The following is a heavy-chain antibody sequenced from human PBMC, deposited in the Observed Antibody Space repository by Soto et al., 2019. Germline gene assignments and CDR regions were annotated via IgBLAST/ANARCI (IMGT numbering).Heavy chain of an antibody. V-gene: IGHV4-39*01. CDR1: GGSISSSSYH. CDR3: ARQEQWLKSFDY. CDR2: IYYSGST. J-gene: IGHJ4*02. D-gene: IGHD6-19*01. Sequence: SSETLSLTCTVSGGSISSSSYHWGWIRQPPGKGLEWIGSIYYSGSTYYNPSLKSQVTISVDTSKNQFSLKLSSVTAADTAVYYCARQEQWLKSFDYWGQGTLVTVSS.